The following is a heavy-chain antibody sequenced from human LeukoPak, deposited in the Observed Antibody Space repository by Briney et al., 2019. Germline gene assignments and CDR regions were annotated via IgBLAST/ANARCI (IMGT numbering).Heavy chain of an antibody. CDR2: IIPILGIA. CDR3: ARDQGRWIQSIAGSSFDY. V-gene: IGHV1-69*04. CDR1: GGTFSSYA. D-gene: IGHD5-24*01. J-gene: IGHJ4*02. Sequence: SVKVSCKASGGTFSSYAISWVRQAPGQGLEWMGRIIPILGIANYAQKFQGRVTITADKSTSTAYMELSSLRSEDTAVYYCARDQGRWIQSIAGSSFDYWGQGTLVTVSS.